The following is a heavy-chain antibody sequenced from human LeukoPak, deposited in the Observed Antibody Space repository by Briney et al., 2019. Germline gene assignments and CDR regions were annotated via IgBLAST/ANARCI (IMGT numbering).Heavy chain of an antibody. V-gene: IGHV3-21*01. CDR3: ARDKDTAMVGDLIDY. Sequence: GGSLRLSCAASGFTFSSYSMNWVRQAPGKGLEWVSSISSSSSYIYYADSVKGRFTISRDNAKNSLYLQMNSLRAEDTAVYYCARDKDTAMVGDLIDYWGQGTLVTVSS. CDR2: ISSSSSYI. D-gene: IGHD5-18*01. CDR1: GFTFSSYS. J-gene: IGHJ4*02.